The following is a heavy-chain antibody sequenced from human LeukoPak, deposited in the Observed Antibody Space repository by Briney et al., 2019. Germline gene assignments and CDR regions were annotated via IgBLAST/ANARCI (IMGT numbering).Heavy chain of an antibody. V-gene: IGHV3-9*01. CDR3: AKDFCSGGGCSYYFYGMDV. CDR2: ISWHSVNI. CDR1: GFTFGDHV. Sequence: GGSLRLSCAASGFTFGDHVMHWVRQAPGKGLEWVSGISWHSVNIDYADSVKGRFTISRDNAKNSLYLQMNSLRAEDTALYDCAKDFCSGGGCSYYFYGMDVWGQGTTVTVSS. D-gene: IGHD2-15*01. J-gene: IGHJ6*02.